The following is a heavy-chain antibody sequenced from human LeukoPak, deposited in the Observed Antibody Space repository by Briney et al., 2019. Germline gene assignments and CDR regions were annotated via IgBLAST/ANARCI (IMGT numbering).Heavy chain of an antibody. J-gene: IGHJ4*02. D-gene: IGHD2-15*01. CDR2: IYPGDSDT. Sequence: GESLKISCKGSGYSFTSYWIGWVRQMPGKGLEWMGIIYPGDSDTRYSPSFQGQVTISAVKSISTAYLQWSSLKASDTAMYYCARHENSCSGGSCYYDHFDYWGQGTLVTVSS. CDR1: GYSFTSYW. V-gene: IGHV5-51*01. CDR3: ARHENSCSGGSCYYDHFDY.